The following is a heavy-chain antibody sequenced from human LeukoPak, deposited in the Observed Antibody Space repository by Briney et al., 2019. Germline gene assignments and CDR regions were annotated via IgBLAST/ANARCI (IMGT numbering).Heavy chain of an antibody. CDR2: INHSGSN. V-gene: IGHV4-34*01. Sequence: KPSETLSLTCAVYGGSFSGYYWSWVRQPPGKGLEWIGEINHSGSNNYNPSLESRVTISVDKSKNQFSLKLRSVTAADTAVYHCARIRDYDRWGQGTLVTVSS. J-gene: IGHJ5*02. CDR1: GGSFSGYY. D-gene: IGHD3-16*01. CDR3: ARIRDYDR.